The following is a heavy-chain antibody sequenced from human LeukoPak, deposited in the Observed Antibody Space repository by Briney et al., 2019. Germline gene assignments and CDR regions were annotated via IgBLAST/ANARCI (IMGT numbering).Heavy chain of an antibody. D-gene: IGHD3-16*01. CDR2: ISHDGSNK. CDR1: GFTFSNYG. Sequence: GSLRLSCAASGFTFSNYGMHWVRQAPGKGLEWVTVISHDGSNKYYADSVKGRFTISRDNSKNTLYLQMNSLRVEDTAMYYCAKDYAFGGQGTLVTVSS. J-gene: IGHJ4*02. V-gene: IGHV3-30*18. CDR3: AKDYAF.